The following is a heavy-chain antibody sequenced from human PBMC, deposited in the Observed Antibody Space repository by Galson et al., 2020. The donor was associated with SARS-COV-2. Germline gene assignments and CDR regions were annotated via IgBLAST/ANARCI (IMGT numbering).Heavy chain of an antibody. Sequence: GESLKISCSASGFIFSDYAMHWVRQAPGKGLEYVSAISSNGGTSFYADSENGRFTMSRDNSKNMFYLQMTALRLEDTAFYYCLSYSSTRQNHWGQGTLVTVSS. V-gene: IGHV3-64D*06. CDR1: GFIFSDYA. CDR2: ISSNGGTS. D-gene: IGHD2-2*01. CDR3: LSYSSTRQNH. J-gene: IGHJ5*02.